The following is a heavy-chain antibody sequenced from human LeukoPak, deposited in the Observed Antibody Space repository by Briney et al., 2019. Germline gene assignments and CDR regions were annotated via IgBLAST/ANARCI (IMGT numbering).Heavy chain of an antibody. V-gene: IGHV3-30*04. CDR1: GFTFSSYA. D-gene: IGHD4-17*01. Sequence: PGGSLRLSCAASGFTFSSYAMHWVRQAPGKGLEWVAVISYDGSNKYYADSVKGRFTISRDNSKNTLYLQMNSLRAEDTAVYYCARDTTVTIYYYYMDVWGKGTTVTVSS. J-gene: IGHJ6*03. CDR2: ISYDGSNK. CDR3: ARDTTVTIYYYYMDV.